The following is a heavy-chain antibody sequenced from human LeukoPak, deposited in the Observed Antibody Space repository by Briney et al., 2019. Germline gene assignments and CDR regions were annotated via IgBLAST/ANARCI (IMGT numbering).Heavy chain of an antibody. CDR3: ASWPSYSSGWYYYYYYMDV. CDR2: IYHSGST. V-gene: IGHV4-38-2*02. CDR1: GYSISSDYY. Sequence: SETLSLTCTVSGYSISSDYYWGWIRQPPGKGLEWIGSIYHSGSTYYKPSLKSRVTISVDTSKNQFSLKLSSVTAADTAVYYCASWPSYSSGWYYYYYYMDVWGKGTTVTVSS. J-gene: IGHJ6*03. D-gene: IGHD6-19*01.